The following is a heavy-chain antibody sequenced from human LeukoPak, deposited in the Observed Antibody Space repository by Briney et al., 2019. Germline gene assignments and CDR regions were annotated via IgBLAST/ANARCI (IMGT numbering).Heavy chain of an antibody. V-gene: IGHV3-23*01. D-gene: IGHD1-26*01. J-gene: IGHJ6*03. CDR1: GFFFSIHG. CDR2: ISPRGDIK. CDR3: AKGYGWEASYYYSYMDV. Sequence: GGTLRLSCAASGFFFSIHGMNCVRQAPGEGLEGVSGISPRGDIKFYGDCVKGLFTISRDNSKTTLYLQMNSLRAEDTAVYYCAKGYGWEASYYYSYMDVWGKGTTVTISS.